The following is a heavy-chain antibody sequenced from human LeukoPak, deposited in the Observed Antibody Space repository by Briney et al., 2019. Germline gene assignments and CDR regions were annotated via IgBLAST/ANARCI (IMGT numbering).Heavy chain of an antibody. CDR1: GFTVSTNY. D-gene: IGHD4-17*01. CDR2: IYRGGGT. CDR3: ARVYGTTVTTRHFDY. V-gene: IGHV3-66*01. J-gene: IGHJ4*02. Sequence: GGSLRLSCAASGFTVSTNYVSWVRQAPGKGLEWVSVIYRGGGTAYADSVKDRFTISRDNSKNTVYLHMNSLRAEDTAVYYCARVYGTTVTTRHFDYWGQGTLVTVSS.